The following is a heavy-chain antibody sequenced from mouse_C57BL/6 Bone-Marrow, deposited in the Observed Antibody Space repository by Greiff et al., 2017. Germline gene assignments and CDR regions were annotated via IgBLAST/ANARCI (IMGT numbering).Heavy chain of an antibody. V-gene: IGHV14-4*01. D-gene: IGHD1-1*01. CDR3: TTYYGSSDAMDY. CDR1: GFNIKDDY. J-gene: IGHJ4*01. Sequence: EVQLQQSGAELVRPGASVKLSCTASGFNIKDDYMHWVKQRPEQGLEWIGWIDPENGDTEYASKFQGKATIPADTSSNTAYLQLSSLTSEDTAVYYCTTYYGSSDAMDYWGQGTSVTV. CDR2: IDPENGDT.